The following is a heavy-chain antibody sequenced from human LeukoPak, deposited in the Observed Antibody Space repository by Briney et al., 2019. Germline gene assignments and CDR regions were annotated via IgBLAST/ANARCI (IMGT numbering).Heavy chain of an antibody. CDR3: AILGSELLGTAFDY. V-gene: IGHV1-18*01. CDR1: GYTFTSYG. CDR2: ISAYNGNT. D-gene: IGHD2-15*01. J-gene: IGHJ4*02. Sequence: ASVKVSCKASGYTFTSYGISWVRQAPGQGLEGVGWISAYNGNTNYAQKLQGRVTMTTDTSTSTAYMGLRSLRSDDTAVYYCAILGSELLGTAFDYWGQGTLVTVSS.